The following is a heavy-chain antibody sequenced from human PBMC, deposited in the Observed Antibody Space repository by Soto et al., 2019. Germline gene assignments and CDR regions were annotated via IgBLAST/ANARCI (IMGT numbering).Heavy chain of an antibody. CDR2: ISANNGNT. CDR1: GHTFTSYR. V-gene: IGHV1-18*01. D-gene: IGHD3-10*01. Sequence: QVQLVQSGAEVKKPGASVKVSCKASGHTFTSYRISWVRQAPGQGLEWMGWISANNGNTNYAQKLQGRVTMTTDTSTSTAYMELRSLRSDDTAVYYCARDPMVPYSTPPDYWGQGTLVTVSS. CDR3: ARDPMVPYSTPPDY. J-gene: IGHJ4*02.